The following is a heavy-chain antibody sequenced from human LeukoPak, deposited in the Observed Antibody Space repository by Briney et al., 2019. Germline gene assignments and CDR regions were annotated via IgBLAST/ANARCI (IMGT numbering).Heavy chain of an antibody. Sequence: PSETLSLTCTVSGGSISSYYWSWIRQPAGKGLEWIGRIYTSGSTNYNPSLKSRVTMSVDTSKNQFSLKLSSVTAADTAVYHCARGGSAPYYCYYMDVWGKGTTVTVSS. CDR2: IYTSGST. V-gene: IGHV4-4*07. CDR1: GGSISSYY. D-gene: IGHD3-10*01. CDR3: ARGGSAPYYCYYMDV. J-gene: IGHJ6*03.